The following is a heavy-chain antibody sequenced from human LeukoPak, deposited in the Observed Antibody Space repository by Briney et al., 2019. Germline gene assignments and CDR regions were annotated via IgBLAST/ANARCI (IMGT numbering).Heavy chain of an antibody. CDR1: GYTFTSYY. Sequence: ASVKVSCKASGYTFTSYYMHWVRQAPGQGLEWMGWINPNSGGTNYAQKFQGRVTMTRDTSISTAYMELSRLRSDDTAVYYCARGPTMVRGVIFIYYYYYMDVWGKGTTVTISS. CDR3: ARGPTMVRGVIFIYYYYYMDV. D-gene: IGHD3-10*01. CDR2: INPNSGGT. V-gene: IGHV1-2*02. J-gene: IGHJ6*03.